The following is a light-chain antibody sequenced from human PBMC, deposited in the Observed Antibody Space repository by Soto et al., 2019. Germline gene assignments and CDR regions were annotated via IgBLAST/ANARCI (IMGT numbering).Light chain of an antibody. CDR1: QSVGSNY. Sequence: EIVLTQSPGTLSLSPGERATLYCRASQSVGSNYLAWYQQKPGQAPRVLIYGASSRATGIPDRFSGSGSGADFPLTISRLEPEDFAVYHCQQYTTSPFTFGPGTKVDIK. CDR3: QQYTTSPFT. CDR2: GAS. J-gene: IGKJ3*01. V-gene: IGKV3-20*01.